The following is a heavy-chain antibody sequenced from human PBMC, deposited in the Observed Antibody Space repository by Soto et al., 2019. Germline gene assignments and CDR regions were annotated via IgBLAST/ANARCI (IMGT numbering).Heavy chain of an antibody. CDR2: IHTAKGNT. Sequence: ASVKVSCKASGYTFTSYGIHWVRQAPGQRLEWMGWIHTAKGNTKYSQKFEARVTLTRDTAASIAYMELNSLRSGDTAVYYCARDPIWTYTWNYARLNYLDPWGQGTLVTVSS. J-gene: IGHJ5*02. V-gene: IGHV1-3*04. D-gene: IGHD1-7*01. CDR3: ARDPIWTYTWNYARLNYLDP. CDR1: GYTFTSYG.